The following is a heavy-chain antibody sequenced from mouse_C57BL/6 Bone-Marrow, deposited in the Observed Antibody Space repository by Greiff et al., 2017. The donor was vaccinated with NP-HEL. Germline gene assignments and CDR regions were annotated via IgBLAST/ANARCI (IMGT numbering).Heavy chain of an antibody. Sequence: DVKLVESGGGLVKPGGSLKLSCAASGFTFSSYAMSWVRQTPEKRLEWVATISDGGSYTYYPDNVKGRFTISRDNAKNNLYLQMSHLKSEDTAMYYCARGAQHDAMDYWGQGTSVTVSS. J-gene: IGHJ4*01. CDR2: ISDGGSYT. V-gene: IGHV5-4*03. CDR3: ARGAQHDAMDY. CDR1: GFTFSSYA. D-gene: IGHD6-1*01.